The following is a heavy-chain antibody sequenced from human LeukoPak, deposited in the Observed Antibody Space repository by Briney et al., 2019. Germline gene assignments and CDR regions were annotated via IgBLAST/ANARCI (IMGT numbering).Heavy chain of an antibody. Sequence: SVKVSCKASRGTFSSYAISWVRQAPGQGLEWMGGIIPIFGTANYAQKFQGRVTITTDESTSTAYMELSSLRSEDTAVYYCAVGGNPRYYYMDVWGKGTTVTVSS. CDR3: AVGGNPRYYYMDV. CDR1: RGTFSSYA. J-gene: IGHJ6*03. CDR2: IIPIFGTA. D-gene: IGHD4-23*01. V-gene: IGHV1-69*05.